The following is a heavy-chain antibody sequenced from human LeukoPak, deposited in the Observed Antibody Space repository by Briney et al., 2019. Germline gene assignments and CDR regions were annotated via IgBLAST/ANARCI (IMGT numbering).Heavy chain of an antibody. V-gene: IGHV3-23*01. Sequence: PGGSLRLSCSASGFIFTNYAMSWVRQAPGKGLEWVSGISSSGGSTYYRDSVKGRFTISRDNSRNTLYLQMNSLRTEDTAIYYCAKDCLGSWSGYYFGVFDCWGPGTLVSVSS. CDR2: ISSSGGST. D-gene: IGHD3-3*01. CDR1: GFIFTNYA. J-gene: IGHJ4*02. CDR3: AKDCLGSWSGYYFGVFDC.